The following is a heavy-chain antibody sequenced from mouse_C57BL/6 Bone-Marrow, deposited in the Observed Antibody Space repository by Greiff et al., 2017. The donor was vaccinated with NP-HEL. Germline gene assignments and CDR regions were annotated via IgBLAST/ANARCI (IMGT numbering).Heavy chain of an antibody. Sequence: EVQRVESGGGLVQPGGSLKLSCAASGFTFSDYYMYWVRQTPEKRLELVAYISNGGGSTYYPDTVKGRFTISRDNAKNTLYLQMSRLKSEDTAMYYCARGFLFAYWGQGTLVTVSA. V-gene: IGHV5-12*01. CDR1: GFTFSDYY. J-gene: IGHJ3*01. CDR2: ISNGGGST. CDR3: ARGFLFAY.